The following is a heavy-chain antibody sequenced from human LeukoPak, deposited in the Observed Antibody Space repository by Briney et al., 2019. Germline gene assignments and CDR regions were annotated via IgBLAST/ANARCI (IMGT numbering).Heavy chain of an antibody. V-gene: IGHV3-64*01. CDR3: AIEYCDSTSCYKNIDC. CDR2: ITSNGGSA. CDR1: GFTFSIYA. J-gene: IGHJ4*02. Sequence: PGGSLRLSCAASGFTFSIYAMHWVRQAPAKGLEYVSAITSNGGSAYYANSVKGRFTISRDNSKNTLYLQMGSLRAEDMAVYYCAIEYCDSTSCYKNIDCWVQGTLDSVSS. D-gene: IGHD2-2*02.